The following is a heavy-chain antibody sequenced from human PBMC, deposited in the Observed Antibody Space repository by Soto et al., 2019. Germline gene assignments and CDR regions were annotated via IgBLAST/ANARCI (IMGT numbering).Heavy chain of an antibody. CDR3: ASAAREYYYYGMDV. CDR2: ISGSGGST. V-gene: IGHV3-23*01. Sequence: EVQLLESGGGLVQPGGSLRLSCAASGFTFSSYAMSWVRQAPGKGLEWVSAISGSGGSTYYADSEKGRFTISRDNSKNTLYLQMNSLRAEDTAVYYCASAAREYYYYGMDVWGQGTTVTVSS. CDR1: GFTFSSYA. J-gene: IGHJ6*02.